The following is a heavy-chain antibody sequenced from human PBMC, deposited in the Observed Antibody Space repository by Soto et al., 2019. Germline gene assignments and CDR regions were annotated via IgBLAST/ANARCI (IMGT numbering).Heavy chain of an antibody. Sequence: QVQLVESGGGVVQPGRSLRLSCAASGFTFNNYGMHWVRQAPGKGLEWVAVIWNDGNGYYYANSVKGRFTLSRDNSKNTLYLQMSSLTAADTAVYYCARRQISPPTRGAASARGGMDVWGQGTTVTVSS. V-gene: IGHV3-33*01. CDR2: IWNDGNGY. J-gene: IGHJ6*02. D-gene: IGHD6-13*01. CDR1: GFTFNNYG. CDR3: ARRQISPPTRGAASARGGMDV.